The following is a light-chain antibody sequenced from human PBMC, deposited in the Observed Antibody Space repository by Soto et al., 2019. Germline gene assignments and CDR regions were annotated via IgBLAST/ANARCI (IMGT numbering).Light chain of an antibody. CDR1: SSDVGGYNC. J-gene: IGLJ1*01. CDR2: DVT. V-gene: IGLV2-11*01. Sequence: QSVLTQPRSVSGSPGQSVTISCTGTSSDVGGYNCVSWYQQHPGKAPQLIIYDVTQRPSGVPDRFSGSKSGNTASLSISGLQAEDEADYYCCSQSASYTLVFGTGTKGTVL. CDR3: CSQSASYTLV.